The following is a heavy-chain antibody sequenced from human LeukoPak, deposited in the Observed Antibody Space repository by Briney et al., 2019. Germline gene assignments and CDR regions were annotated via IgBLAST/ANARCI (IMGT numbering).Heavy chain of an antibody. D-gene: IGHD3-10*01. CDR1: GYTFTSYA. J-gene: IGHJ6*04. V-gene: IGHV1-3*01. CDR2: INAGNGNT. Sequence: ASVKVSCEASGYTFTSYAMHWVRQAPGQRLEWMGWINAGNGNTKYSQKFQGRVTITRDTSASTAYMELSSLRSEDTAVYYCARGASMVRGVIPSEGYYGMDVWGKGTTVTVSS. CDR3: ARGASMVRGVIPSEGYYGMDV.